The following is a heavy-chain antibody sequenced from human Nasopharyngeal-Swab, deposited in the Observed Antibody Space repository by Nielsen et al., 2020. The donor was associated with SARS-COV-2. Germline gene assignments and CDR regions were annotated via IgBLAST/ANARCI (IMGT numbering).Heavy chain of an antibody. J-gene: IGHJ4*02. CDR2: ISPEGDVI. V-gene: IGHV3-74*01. D-gene: IGHD2-15*01. CDR3: SRDLSGPFDF. CDR1: GFTLSTYW. Sequence: GGSLRLSCAASGFTLSTYWMHWVRQGPGKGLVWVARISPEGDVIDHADSVRGRPTISRDNARNTLYLQMNSLKAEDTAVYYCSRDLSGPFDFWGLGTLVTVSS.